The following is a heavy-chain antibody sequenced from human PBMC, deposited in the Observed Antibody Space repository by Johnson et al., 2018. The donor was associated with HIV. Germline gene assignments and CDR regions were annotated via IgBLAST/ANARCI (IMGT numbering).Heavy chain of an antibody. Sequence: VQLVESGGGLVQPGGSLRLSCAASGFTVSSNYMTWVRQAPGKGLEWVSVIYSGGSTYYADSVKGRFTISRDNSKTTLYLQINSLRAEDTAVYYCARAGTSGSYAFDFWGQGTMVTVSS. V-gene: IGHV3-66*01. J-gene: IGHJ3*01. CDR1: GFTVSSNY. D-gene: IGHD3-22*01. CDR2: IYSGGST. CDR3: ARAGTSGSYAFDF.